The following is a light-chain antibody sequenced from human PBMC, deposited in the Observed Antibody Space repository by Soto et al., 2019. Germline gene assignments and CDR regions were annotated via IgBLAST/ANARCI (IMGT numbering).Light chain of an antibody. Sequence: EIVLTQSPGTLSLSPGERATLSCRASQSVSSSYLAWYQQKPGQAPRLLIYGASSRATGIPDRFSGSGSGTDFTLTISRLEPEDFATYYCLQHNIYPWTFGQGTKVEIK. CDR3: LQHNIYPWT. CDR1: QSVSSSY. J-gene: IGKJ1*01. CDR2: GAS. V-gene: IGKV3-20*01.